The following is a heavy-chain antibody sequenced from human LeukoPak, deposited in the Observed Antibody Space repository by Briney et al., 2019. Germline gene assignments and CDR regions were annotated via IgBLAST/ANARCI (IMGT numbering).Heavy chain of an antibody. V-gene: IGHV4-59*01. J-gene: IGHJ4*02. CDR1: GGSISPYY. D-gene: IGHD2-15*01. CDR3: ARNRTSAGGFDY. CDR2: IYYSGTT. Sequence: SETLSLTCSVSGGSISPYYWSWIRQPPGKGLEWSGYIYYSGTTNYNPSLQSRVTISVATSKNQFSLKLSSVTAADTALYYCARNRTSAGGFDYWGQGTLVTVSS.